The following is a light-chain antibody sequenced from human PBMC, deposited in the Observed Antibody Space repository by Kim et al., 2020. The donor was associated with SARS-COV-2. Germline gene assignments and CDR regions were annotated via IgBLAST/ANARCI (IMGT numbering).Light chain of an antibody. J-gene: IGLJ3*02. CDR1: KLGNKY. CDR2: QDR. CDR3: QAWDSSIVV. Sequence: SYELTQPPSVSVSPGQTASIPCSGDKLGNKYACWYQQKPGQSPVLVIYQDRLRPSGIPERFSGSNSGNTATLTISGTQATDEADYYCQAWDSSIVVFDGG. V-gene: IGLV3-1*01.